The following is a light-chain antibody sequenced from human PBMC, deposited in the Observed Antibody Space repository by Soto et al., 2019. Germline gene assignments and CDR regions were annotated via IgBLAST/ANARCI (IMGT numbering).Light chain of an antibody. CDR1: QSISSN. V-gene: IGKV3-15*01. Sequence: EIVMTQSPATLSASPGEGVTLSCSASQSISSNLAWYHQKPGQAPRLLIYDASTRATGIPARFSGSGSGTELTLTISSLQSEDFAVYHCQQYKNWPFTFGPGPKGDIK. CDR2: DAS. J-gene: IGKJ3*01. CDR3: QQYKNWPFT.